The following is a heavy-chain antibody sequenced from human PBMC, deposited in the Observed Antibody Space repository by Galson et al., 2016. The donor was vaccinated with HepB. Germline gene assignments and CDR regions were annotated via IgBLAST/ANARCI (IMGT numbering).Heavy chain of an antibody. D-gene: IGHD3/OR15-3a*01. CDR2: IYPGDSDT. V-gene: IGHV5-51*01. J-gene: IGHJ3*02. Sequence: QSGAEVKRPGESLTISCQASGFIFTNYWIAWLRQVPGKGLEWMAIIYPGDSDTRYSPSFQGRVTISADNSISTAYLQWSSLQASDTALYFCSRRPVTIQGLDFDIWGHGTMVTVSS. CDR1: GFIFTNYW. CDR3: SRRPVTIQGLDFDI.